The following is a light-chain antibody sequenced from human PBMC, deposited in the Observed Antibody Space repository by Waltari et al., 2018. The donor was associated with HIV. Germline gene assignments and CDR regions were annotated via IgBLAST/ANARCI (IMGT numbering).Light chain of an antibody. CDR2: EVS. CDR1: SSDVGTYNY. V-gene: IGLV2-14*01. CDR3: SSYTNTNIS. Sequence: QSALTQPASVSGSPGQSITISCTGPSSDVGTYNYVSWYQQHPGKAPKLIIYEVSTRPSGMSDRFSGSKSDNAASLTIAALQPEDEADYYCSSYTNTNISFGGGTKLTVL. J-gene: IGLJ2*01.